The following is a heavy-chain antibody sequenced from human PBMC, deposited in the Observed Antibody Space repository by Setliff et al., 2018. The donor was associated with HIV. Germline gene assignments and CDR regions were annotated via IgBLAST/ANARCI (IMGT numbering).Heavy chain of an antibody. Sequence: ESGPTLVNPTQTLTLTCTFSGFSLSTSEMRVSWIRQPPGKALEWLARIDWDDDKYCSTSLKTRLTISKDTSKSQVVLTMTNMDPLDTATYFCARYNFRRGYWDYFDYWGQGTQVTVSS. J-gene: IGHJ4*02. CDR1: GFSLSTSEMR. V-gene: IGHV2-70*12. CDR2: IDWDDDK. D-gene: IGHD3-3*01. CDR3: ARYNFRRGYWDYFDY.